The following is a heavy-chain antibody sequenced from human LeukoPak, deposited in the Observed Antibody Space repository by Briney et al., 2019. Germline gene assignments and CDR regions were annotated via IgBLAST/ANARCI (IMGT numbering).Heavy chain of an antibody. Sequence: SQTLSLTCTVSGGSIRSGSYYWSWLRQPAGKGLEWLGRIYTSGSSNYNPSPKSRVNISEKKSKNQFSLKLSSVTAADTAVYYCARAIRYDSNGYYFSPEEYFQHWGQGTLVTVSS. CDR2: IYTSGSS. CDR3: ARAIRYDSNGYYFSPEEYFQH. J-gene: IGHJ1*01. CDR1: GGSIRSGSYY. V-gene: IGHV4-61*02. D-gene: IGHD3-22*01.